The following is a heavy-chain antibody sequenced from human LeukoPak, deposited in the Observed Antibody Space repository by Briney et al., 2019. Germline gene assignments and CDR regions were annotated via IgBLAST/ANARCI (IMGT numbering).Heavy chain of an antibody. Sequence: SETLSLTCTASGGSITSSSYFWGWIRQPPGKGLEWIGSLYYSGSSGNTYYNPSLKSRVTISVDTSKNQFSLKVYSVTAADTAVYYCARDRSMTAGTTWDYWGQGTLVTVSS. CDR3: ARDRSMTAGTTWDY. CDR1: GGSITSSSYF. V-gene: IGHV4-39*07. CDR2: LYYSGSSGNT. J-gene: IGHJ4*02. D-gene: IGHD6-13*01.